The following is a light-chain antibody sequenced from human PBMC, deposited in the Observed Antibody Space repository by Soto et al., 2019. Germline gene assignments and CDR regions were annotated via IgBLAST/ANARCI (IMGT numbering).Light chain of an antibody. Sequence: QSALTQPASVSGSPGQSITLSCTRTSSGVENYNLVSWYQHRPGKAPKLIIYEGSQRPSGVSDRFSGSKSGNTASLTISGLRAEAEADYYCSSYAGAVVFGGGTKLTVL. V-gene: IGLV2-23*01. J-gene: IGLJ2*01. CDR1: SSGVENYNL. CDR2: EGS. CDR3: SSYAGAVV.